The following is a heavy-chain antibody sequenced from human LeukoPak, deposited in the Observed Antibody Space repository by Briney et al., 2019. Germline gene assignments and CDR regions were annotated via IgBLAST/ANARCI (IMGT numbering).Heavy chain of an antibody. D-gene: IGHD3-10*01. CDR2: ISYDGSNK. J-gene: IGHJ3*02. Sequence: PGGSLRLSCAASGFTFSSYGMHWVRQAPGKGLEWVAVISYDGSNKYYADSVKGRFTISRDNSKNTLYLQMNSLRAEDTAVYYCLDMVRGVPGIWGQGTMVTVSS. CDR1: GFTFSSYG. V-gene: IGHV3-30*03. CDR3: LDMVRGVPGI.